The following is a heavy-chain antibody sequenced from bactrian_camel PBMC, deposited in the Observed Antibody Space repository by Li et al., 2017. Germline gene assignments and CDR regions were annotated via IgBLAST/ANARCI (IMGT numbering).Heavy chain of an antibody. CDR2: INSGGGST. D-gene: IGHD4*01. J-gene: IGHJ4*01. CDR1: GYGYNC. V-gene: IGHV3S26*01. CDR3: SALRLDRPGTCWDRLSTVENTY. Sequence: HVQLVESGGDSVQAGGSLRLSCAASGYGYNCMGWVRQAPGQGLEWVSGINSGGGSTYYLDSVKGQFTISRDNAKNTMYLQMNSLTPEDTGMYYCSALRLDRPGTCWDRLSTVENTYSGQGTQVTVS.